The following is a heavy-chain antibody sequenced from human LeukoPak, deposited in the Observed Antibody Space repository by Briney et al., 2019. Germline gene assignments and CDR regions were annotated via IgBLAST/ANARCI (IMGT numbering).Heavy chain of an antibody. J-gene: IGHJ4*02. D-gene: IGHD6-13*01. CDR1: GGTFSSHA. CDR3: ARDLSIAAAENDY. V-gene: IGHV1-69*13. Sequence: SVKVSCKASGGTFSSHAISWVRQAPGQGLEWMGGIIPIFGTANYAQKFQGRVTITADESTSTAYMELSSLRSEDTAVYYCARDLSIAAAENDYWGQGTLVAVSS. CDR2: IIPIFGTA.